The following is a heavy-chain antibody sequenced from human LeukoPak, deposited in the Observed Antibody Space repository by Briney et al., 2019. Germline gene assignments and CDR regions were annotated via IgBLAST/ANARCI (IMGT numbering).Heavy chain of an antibody. D-gene: IGHD2-2*01. CDR2: TYTSGST. J-gene: IGHJ5*02. CDR1: GGSISSYY. CDR3: ARRSYCSSTSRDGWFDP. V-gene: IGHV4-4*09. Sequence: SETLSLTCTVSGGSISSYYWSWIRQPPGKGLEWIGYTYTSGSTNYNPSLKSRVTISVDTSKNQFSLKLSSVTAADTAVYYCARRSYCSSTSRDGWFDPWGQGTLVTVSS.